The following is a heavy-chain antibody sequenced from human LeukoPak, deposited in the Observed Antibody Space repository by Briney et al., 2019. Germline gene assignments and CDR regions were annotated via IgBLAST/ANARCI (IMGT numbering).Heavy chain of an antibody. V-gene: IGHV4-4*07. J-gene: IGHJ6*02. CDR2: IYTSGST. CDR1: GGSISSYD. Sequence: SATLSLTCTVSGGSISSYDWSWSRPPDGKGLEWIGRIYTSGSTNYNPSLKSRVTMSVDTSKNQFSLKLSSVTAADTAVYYCARDRGSTRRYYYYGMDVWGQGTTVTVSS. D-gene: IGHD2-2*01. CDR3: ARDRGSTRRYYYYGMDV.